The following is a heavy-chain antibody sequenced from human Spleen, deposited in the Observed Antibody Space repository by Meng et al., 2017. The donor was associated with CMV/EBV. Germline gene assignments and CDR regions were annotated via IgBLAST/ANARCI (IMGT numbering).Heavy chain of an antibody. CDR2: INPSDGGT. J-gene: IGHJ5*02. Sequence: ASVKVSCKASGYTFIGYYIHWVRQAPGQGPEWMGWINPSDGGTHYARRFQGRVTMTRDTSISTAYMELTRLRSDDTAVYYCARDREYLPGKNSIVNWFDPWGQGTLVTVSS. CDR1: GYTFIGYY. CDR3: ARDREYLPGKNSIVNWFDP. V-gene: IGHV1-2*02. D-gene: IGHD1-26*01.